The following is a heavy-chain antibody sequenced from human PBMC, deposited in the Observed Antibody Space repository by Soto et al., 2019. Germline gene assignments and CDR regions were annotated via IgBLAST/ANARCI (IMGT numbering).Heavy chain of an antibody. J-gene: IGHJ4*02. CDR3: AKCITALGPIDY. Sequence: PSETLSLTCTVSGGSISSSSYYWGWIRQPPGKGLEWIGEIYHSGSTNYNPSLKSRVTISVDKSKNQFSLKLSSVTAADTAVYYCAKCITALGPIDYWGQGTLVTVSS. V-gene: IGHV4-39*07. CDR1: GGSISSSSYY. D-gene: IGHD6-6*01. CDR2: IYHSGST.